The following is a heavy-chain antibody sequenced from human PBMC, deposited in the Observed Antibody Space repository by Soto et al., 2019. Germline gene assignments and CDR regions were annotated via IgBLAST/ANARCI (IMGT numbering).Heavy chain of an antibody. CDR1: GFTFSSYG. Sequence: QVQLVESGGGVVQPGRSLRLSCAASGFTFSSYGMHWVRQAPGKGLEWVAVIWYDGSNKYYADSVKGRFTISRDNSKNTLYLQMNSLRAEDTAVYYWARDIMEQLEPYYYYGMDVWGQGTTVTVSS. J-gene: IGHJ6*02. D-gene: IGHD6-13*01. CDR2: IWYDGSNK. CDR3: ARDIMEQLEPYYYYGMDV. V-gene: IGHV3-33*01.